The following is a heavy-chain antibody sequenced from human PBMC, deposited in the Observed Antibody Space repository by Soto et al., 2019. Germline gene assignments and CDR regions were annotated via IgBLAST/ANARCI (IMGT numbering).Heavy chain of an antibody. CDR3: AREGTTVWSGYSRLYYYGMDV. J-gene: IGHJ6*02. CDR2: ISYDGSNK. V-gene: IGHV3-30-3*01. CDR1: GFTVSSYA. D-gene: IGHD3-3*01. Sequence: PXECLRLSCAASGFTVSSYAVHWVRQAPGKGLEWVAVISYDGSNKYYADSVKGRFTISRDNSKNTLYLQMNSLRAEDTAVYYCAREGTTVWSGYSRLYYYGMDVWGQGTTVTVSS.